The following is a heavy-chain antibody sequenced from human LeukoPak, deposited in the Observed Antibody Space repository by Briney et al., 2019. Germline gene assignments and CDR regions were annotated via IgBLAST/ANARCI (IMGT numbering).Heavy chain of an antibody. CDR1: GFTFSSYA. Sequence: GGSLRLSCAASGFTFSSYAMSWVRQAPGKGLEWVSAISGSGGSTYYADSVKGRFTTSRDNSKNTLYLQMNSLRAEDTAVYYCARRVYYYDSSGYVQDVWGKGTTVTVSS. V-gene: IGHV3-23*01. CDR2: ISGSGGST. CDR3: ARRVYYYDSSGYVQDV. D-gene: IGHD3-22*01. J-gene: IGHJ6*04.